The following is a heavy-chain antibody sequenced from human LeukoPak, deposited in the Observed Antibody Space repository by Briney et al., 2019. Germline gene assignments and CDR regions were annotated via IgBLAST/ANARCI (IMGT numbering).Heavy chain of an antibody. CDR3: AREFRAGGYYYYYMDV. D-gene: IGHD3-10*01. CDR1: GFTFSHFG. V-gene: IGHV3-30*02. Sequence: GGSLRLSCAASGFTFSHFGMHWARQAPGKGLEWVAFIRADGSGRYYADSVKGRFTISRDNSKNTLYLQMNSLRAEDTAVYYCAREFRAGGYYYYYMDVWGKGTTVTVSS. CDR2: IRADGSGR. J-gene: IGHJ6*03.